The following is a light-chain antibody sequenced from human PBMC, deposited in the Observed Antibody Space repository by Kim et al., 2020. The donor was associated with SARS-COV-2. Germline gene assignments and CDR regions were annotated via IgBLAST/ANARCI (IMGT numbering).Light chain of an antibody. Sequence: SLSPGERATPSCGASQSVSTYLAWYQKKPGQAPRLLICHASNRATGIPARFSGGGSGTDFTLTISGLEPKDFAVYYCQQRSNWPRTFGRGTKLEI. CDR2: HAS. J-gene: IGKJ2*02. CDR1: QSVSTY. V-gene: IGKV3-11*01. CDR3: QQRSNWPRT.